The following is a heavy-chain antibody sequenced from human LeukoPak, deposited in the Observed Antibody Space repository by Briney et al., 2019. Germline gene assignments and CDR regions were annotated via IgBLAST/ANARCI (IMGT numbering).Heavy chain of an antibody. V-gene: IGHV4-59*01. CDR3: ARGGVAATLSWFDP. J-gene: IGHJ5*02. Sequence: SETLSLTCSVSGGSISSYYWSWIRQPPGKGLEWIGYIYYSGSTNYNPSLQSRLTMSVDTSNNQFSLKLTSVTAADTAVYYCARGGVAATLSWFDPWGQGTLVTVSS. CDR1: GGSISSYY. CDR2: IYYSGST. D-gene: IGHD2-15*01.